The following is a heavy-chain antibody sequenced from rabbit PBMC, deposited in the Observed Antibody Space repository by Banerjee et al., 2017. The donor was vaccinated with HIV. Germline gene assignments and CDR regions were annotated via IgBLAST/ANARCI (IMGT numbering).Heavy chain of an antibody. D-gene: IGHD6-1*01. V-gene: IGHV1S45*01. CDR3: ARDGSDAYISYYFKL. Sequence: QQQLEESGGGLVKPGGTLTLTCKASGFSFSSSYYMCWVRQAPGKGLEWIACIYAGSSGSTYYASWAKGRFTISKTSSTTVTLQMTSLTAADTATYFCARDGSDAYISYYFKLWGPGTLVTVS. CDR2: IYAGSSGST. CDR1: GFSFSSSYY. J-gene: IGHJ4*01.